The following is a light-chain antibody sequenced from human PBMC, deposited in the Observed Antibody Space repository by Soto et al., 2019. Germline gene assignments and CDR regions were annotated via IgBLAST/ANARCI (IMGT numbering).Light chain of an antibody. CDR3: QQYNSYSPT. Sequence: DIQMTQSPSTLSASVGDRVTITCRASQSISTWLAWYQQEPGKAPKLLIHKASSLQSGVPSGFSGSGSGTDFTLTISSLHPDDFATYYCQQYNSYSPTFGQGTKVDIK. V-gene: IGKV1-5*03. J-gene: IGKJ1*01. CDR1: QSISTW. CDR2: KAS.